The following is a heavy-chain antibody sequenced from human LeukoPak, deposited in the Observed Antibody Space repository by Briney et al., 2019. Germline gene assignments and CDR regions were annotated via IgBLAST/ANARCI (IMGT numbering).Heavy chain of an antibody. D-gene: IGHD3-10*01. Sequence: ASVKVSCKASGYTFTSYYMHWVRQAPGQGLEWMGIFNPSGGSTSYAQKFQGRVTMTRDTSTSTAYMELSSLRSEDTAVCYCARVALGSLLSFDYWGQGTLVTVSS. CDR3: ARVALGSLLSFDY. V-gene: IGHV1-46*01. J-gene: IGHJ4*02. CDR1: GYTFTSYY. CDR2: FNPSGGST.